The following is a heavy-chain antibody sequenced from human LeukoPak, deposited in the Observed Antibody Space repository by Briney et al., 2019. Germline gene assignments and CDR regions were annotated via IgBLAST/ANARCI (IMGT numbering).Heavy chain of an antibody. CDR3: AKDLTYYYDSSGYSN. CDR2: ISWNSGSI. CDR1: GFTFDDYA. D-gene: IGHD3-22*01. V-gene: IGHV3-9*01. J-gene: IGHJ4*02. Sequence: PGGSLRLSCAASGFTFDDYAMHWVRQAPGKGLEWVSGISWNSGSISYADSVKGRFTISRDNAKNSLYLQMNSLRAEDTALYYCAKDLTYYYDSSGYSNWSQGTLVTVSS.